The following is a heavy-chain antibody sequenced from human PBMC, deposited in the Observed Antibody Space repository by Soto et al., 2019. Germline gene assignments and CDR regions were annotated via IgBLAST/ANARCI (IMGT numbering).Heavy chain of an antibody. V-gene: IGHV1-58*01. CDR3: AAGPSGYDILTGYTYYYYYGMDV. Sequence: SVKVSCKASGFTFTSSAVQWVRQARGQRLEWIGWIVVGSGNTNYAQKFQERVTITRDMSTSTAYMELSSLRSEDTAVYYCAAGPSGYDILTGYTYYYYYGMDVWGQGTTVTVSS. CDR2: IVVGSGNT. D-gene: IGHD3-9*01. J-gene: IGHJ6*02. CDR1: GFTFTSSA.